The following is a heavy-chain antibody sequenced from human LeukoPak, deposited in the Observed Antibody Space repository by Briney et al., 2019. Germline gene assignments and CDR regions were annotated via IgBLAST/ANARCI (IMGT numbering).Heavy chain of an antibody. CDR1: GFTFSSYS. V-gene: IGHV3-21*01. CDR3: ASHPGIAAAGTGY. J-gene: IGHJ4*02. D-gene: IGHD6-13*01. CDR2: ISSSSSYI. Sequence: PGGSLRLSCAASGFTFSSYSMNWVRQARGKGLEWVSSISSSSSYIYYADSVKGRFTISRDNAKNSLYLQMNSLRAEDTAVYYCASHPGIAAAGTGYWGQGTLVTVSS.